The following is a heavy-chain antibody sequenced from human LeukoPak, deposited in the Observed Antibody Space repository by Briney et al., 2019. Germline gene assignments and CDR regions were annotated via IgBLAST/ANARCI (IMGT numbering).Heavy chain of an antibody. V-gene: IGHV1-69*05. CDR2: IIPIFGTA. CDR1: GGTFSSYA. J-gene: IGHJ4*02. Sequence: SVKVPCKASGGTFSSYAISWVRQAPGQGLEGMGGIIPIFGTANYAQKFQGRVTITTDESTSTAYMELSSLRSEGTAVYYCARHYDSSGYSLTAFDYWGQGTLVTVSS. CDR3: ARHYDSSGYSLTAFDY. D-gene: IGHD3-22*01.